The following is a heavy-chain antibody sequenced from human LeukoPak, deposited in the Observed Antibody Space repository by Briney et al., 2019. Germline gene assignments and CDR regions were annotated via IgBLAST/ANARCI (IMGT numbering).Heavy chain of an antibody. J-gene: IGHJ5*02. CDR2: ISYDGSNK. D-gene: IGHD6-13*01. CDR3: ARGPKLARSNWFDP. Sequence: GSLKLSCAAAGFTFRSYAMHGVRQAPGKGLEAEAAISYDGSNKYYADSVKGRFTISRDNAKNSLYLQMNSLRAEDTAVYYCARGPKLARSNWFDPWGQGTLVTVSS. CDR1: GFTFRSYA. V-gene: IGHV3-30-3*01.